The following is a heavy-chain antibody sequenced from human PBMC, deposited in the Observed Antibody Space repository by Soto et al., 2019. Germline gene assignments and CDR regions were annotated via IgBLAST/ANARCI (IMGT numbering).Heavy chain of an antibody. CDR3: TRALREELPIYYFDA. J-gene: IGHJ4*02. CDR1: GFSLSKARMG. Sequence: SGPTLVNPTETLTLTCTGSGFSLSKARMGVSWIRQPPGKALEWLAHIFWNDERSYSTSLKSRLTISKDTSKSQVVLTMTNVDPVDTGTYYCTRALREELPIYYFDAWGQGTLVTVSS. D-gene: IGHD1-7*01. CDR2: IFWNDER. V-gene: IGHV2-26*01.